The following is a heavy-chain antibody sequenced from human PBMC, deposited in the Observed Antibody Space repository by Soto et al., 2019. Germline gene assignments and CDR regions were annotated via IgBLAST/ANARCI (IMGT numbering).Heavy chain of an antibody. CDR1: GFTFSSYA. D-gene: IGHD6-19*01. Sequence: GGSLRLSCAASGFTFSSYAMSWVRQAPGKGLEWVSAISGSGGSTYYADSVKGRFTISRDNSKNTLYLQMNSLRAEDTAVYYRAKDRPYSSGWYDDAFDIWGQGTMVTVSS. CDR2: ISGSGGST. V-gene: IGHV3-23*01. J-gene: IGHJ3*02. CDR3: AKDRPYSSGWYDDAFDI.